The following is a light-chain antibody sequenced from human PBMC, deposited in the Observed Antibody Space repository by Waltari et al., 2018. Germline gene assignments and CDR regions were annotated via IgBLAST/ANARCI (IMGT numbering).Light chain of an antibody. V-gene: IGKV3-11*01. J-gene: IGKJ4*02. CDR3: QHRNHWLT. CDR1: QRVSSS. CDR2: HAA. Sequence: IVLTLSPATLSLSPGARATLSCRASQRVSSSLACYKHNPGQAPRLLSNHAAYSANGLPAKFRGSVSGTDVILTITSLEPGECAVYYCQHRNHWLTLGGGNRVGNK.